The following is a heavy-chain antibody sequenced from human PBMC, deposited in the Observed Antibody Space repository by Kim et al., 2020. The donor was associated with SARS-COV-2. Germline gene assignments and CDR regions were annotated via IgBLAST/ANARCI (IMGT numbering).Heavy chain of an antibody. Sequence: GGSLRLSCAASGFAFSSYAMHWVRQAPGKGLEWVAVISYDGSNKYYADSVKGRFTISRDNSKNTLYLQMNSLRAEDTAVYYCARDLGIVVVVANYYFDYWGQGTLVTVSS. CDR1: GFAFSSYA. CDR3: ARDLGIVVVVANYYFDY. V-gene: IGHV3-30*04. CDR2: ISYDGSNK. D-gene: IGHD2-15*01. J-gene: IGHJ4*02.